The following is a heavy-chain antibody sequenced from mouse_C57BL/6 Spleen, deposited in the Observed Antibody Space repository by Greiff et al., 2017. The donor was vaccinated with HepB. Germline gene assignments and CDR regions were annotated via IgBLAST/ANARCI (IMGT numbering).Heavy chain of an antibody. CDR2: IYPGSGNT. CDR1: GYTFTDYY. D-gene: IGHD1-1*01. Sequence: VQLQQSGAELVRPGASVKLSCKASGYTFTDYYINWVKQRPGQGLEWIARIYPGSGNTYYNEKFKGKATLTAEKSSSTAYMQLSSLTSEDSAVYFCARGTTVAYFDVWGTGTTVTVSS. J-gene: IGHJ1*03. CDR3: ARGTTVAYFDV. V-gene: IGHV1-76*01.